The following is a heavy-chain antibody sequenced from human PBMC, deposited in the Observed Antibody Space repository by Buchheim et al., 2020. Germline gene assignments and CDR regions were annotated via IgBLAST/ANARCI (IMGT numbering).Heavy chain of an antibody. V-gene: IGHV4-34*01. CDR2: INHGGTT. J-gene: IGHJ6*02. CDR3: TRYCSNGRCENGGMDV. D-gene: IGHD2-8*01. CDR1: GGSFSNYY. Sequence: QEQLQQWGAGLLKPSETLSLTCAVLGGSFSNYYWTWIRQPPGKGLEWIGDINHGGTTNYNPSLKSRVTISVDTSKKQVSLKLSSVTAADTAVFYCTRYCSNGRCENGGMDVWGQGTT.